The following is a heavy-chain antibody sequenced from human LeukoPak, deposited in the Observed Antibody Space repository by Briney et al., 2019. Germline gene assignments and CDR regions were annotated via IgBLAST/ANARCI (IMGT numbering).Heavy chain of an antibody. CDR1: GYTLTELS. CDR2: FDPEDGET. Sequence: ASVKVSCTVSGYTLTELSMHWVRQAPGKGLEWMGGFDPEDGETIYAQKFQGRVTMTEDTSTDTAYMELSSLRSEDTAVYYCATVPSMVRGVQYFDYWGQGTLVTVSS. J-gene: IGHJ4*02. V-gene: IGHV1-24*01. D-gene: IGHD3-10*01. CDR3: ATVPSMVRGVQYFDY.